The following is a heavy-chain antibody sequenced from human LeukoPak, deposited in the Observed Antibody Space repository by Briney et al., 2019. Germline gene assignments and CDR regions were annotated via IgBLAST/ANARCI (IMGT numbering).Heavy chain of an antibody. J-gene: IGHJ4*02. CDR3: EKQRGIAAAGTGGGLDY. V-gene: IGHV3-48*01. CDR2: ISSSGTTK. D-gene: IGHD6-13*01. CDR1: GFSFSSYS. Sequence: GGSLRLSCAASGFSFSSYSMTWVRQAPGKGPQWVSYISSSGTTKYYADSVKGRFTISRDNAKNSLHLQMNSLRAEDTALYYCEKQRGIAAAGTGGGLDYWGQGTLVTVSS.